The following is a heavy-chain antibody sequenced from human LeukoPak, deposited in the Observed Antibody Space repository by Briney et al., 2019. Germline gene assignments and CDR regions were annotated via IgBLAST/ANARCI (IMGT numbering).Heavy chain of an antibody. V-gene: IGHV3-23*01. Sequence: PGGSLRLSCAASGFTFSSYAMSWVRQAPGKGLEWVSAISGSGGSTYYADSVKGRFTISRDNSKNTLHLQMNSLRAEDTAVYYCAKVAARILTYYYDSSGYSHFDYWGQGTLVTVSS. D-gene: IGHD3-22*01. CDR1: GFTFSSYA. CDR2: ISGSGGST. CDR3: AKVAARILTYYYDSSGYSHFDY. J-gene: IGHJ4*02.